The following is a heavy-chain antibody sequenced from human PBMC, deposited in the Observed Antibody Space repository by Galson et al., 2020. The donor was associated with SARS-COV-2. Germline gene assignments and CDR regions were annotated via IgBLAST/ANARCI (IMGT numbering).Heavy chain of an antibody. J-gene: IGHJ4*02. V-gene: IGHV4-39*01. CDR3: ARHSSMASRAFDY. CDR2: SFYTGST. Sequence: SETLSLTCTVSTDSISSNDYYWGWIRQPPGKGLEWIGSSFYTGSTYYNPSLKSRVTISVDTSKNQFSLKLTSVTAADTAVYYCARHSSMASRAFDYWGQGTLVTVSS. CDR1: TDSISSNDYY. D-gene: IGHD6-6*01.